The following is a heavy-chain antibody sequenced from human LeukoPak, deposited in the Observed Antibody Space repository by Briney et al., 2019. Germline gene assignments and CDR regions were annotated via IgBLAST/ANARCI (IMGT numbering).Heavy chain of an antibody. CDR1: RGSFSGYY. Sequence: PSETLSLTCAVFRGSFSGYYWNWIRQSPGKGREWIGEINHSGGTHYSPSLKSRVTISLDTSKNQFSLRLSSVTAADTAVYYCARDDLYYNDSSAHSDAFDLWGQGTMVTISS. CDR2: INHSGGT. J-gene: IGHJ3*01. CDR3: ARDDLYYNDSSAHSDAFDL. D-gene: IGHD3-22*01. V-gene: IGHV4-34*01.